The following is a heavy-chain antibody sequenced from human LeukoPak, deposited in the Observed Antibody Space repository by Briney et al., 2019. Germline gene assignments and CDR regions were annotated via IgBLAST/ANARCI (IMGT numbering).Heavy chain of an antibody. CDR1: GFTFSSYG. CDR2: ISYDGSNK. Sequence: GGSLRLSCAASGFTFSSYGMHWVRRAPGKGPEWVAVISYDGSNKYYADSVKGRFTISRDNSKNTLYLQMNSLRAEDTAVYYCATSLPHYYDSSGYSLDYWGQGTLVTVSS. J-gene: IGHJ4*02. D-gene: IGHD3-22*01. CDR3: ATSLPHYYDSSGYSLDY. V-gene: IGHV3-30*03.